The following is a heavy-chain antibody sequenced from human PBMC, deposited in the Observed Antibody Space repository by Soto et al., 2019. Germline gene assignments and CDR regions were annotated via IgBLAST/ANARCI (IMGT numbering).Heavy chain of an antibody. CDR1: GYTFTSYG. D-gene: IGHD2-15*01. J-gene: IGHJ1*01. V-gene: IGHV1-18*01. CDR2: ISAYNGNT. CDR3: ARSPYCSGGSCSIKGPAQH. Sequence: ASVKVSCKASGYTFTSYGISWVRQAPGQGLEWMGWISAYNGNTNYAQKLQGRVTMTTDTSTSTAYMELRSLRSDDTAVYYCARSPYCSGGSCSIKGPAQHWGQGTLVTVSS.